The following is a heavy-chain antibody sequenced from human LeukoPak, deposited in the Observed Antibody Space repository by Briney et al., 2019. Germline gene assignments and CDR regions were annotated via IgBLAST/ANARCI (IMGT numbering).Heavy chain of an antibody. V-gene: IGHV4-59*01. CDR1: GGSISYYY. J-gene: IGHJ3*02. Sequence: PSETLSLTCTVSGGSISYYYWSWIRQPPGKGLEWIGYIYYSGSTNYIPSLKSRVTISVDTSKNQFSLKLNSVTAADTAVYYCARITYGDNHFDIWGQGTMVTVSS. CDR2: IYYSGST. CDR3: ARITYGDNHFDI. D-gene: IGHD4-23*01.